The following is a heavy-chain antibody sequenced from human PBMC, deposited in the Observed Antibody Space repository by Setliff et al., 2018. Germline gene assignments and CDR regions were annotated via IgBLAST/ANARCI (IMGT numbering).Heavy chain of an antibody. CDR3: ARHDARGYYYYMDV. J-gene: IGHJ6*03. CDR2: IYYSGTT. CDR1: GGSISSSDFY. V-gene: IGHV4-39*01. D-gene: IGHD3-10*01. Sequence: SETLSLTCTVSGGSISSSDFYWGWIRQPPGKGMEWIGSIYYSGTTYYNPSLKSPVTISIDTSKNQFSLKLSSVTAADTAIYYCARHDARGYYYYMDVWGEGTTVTVSS.